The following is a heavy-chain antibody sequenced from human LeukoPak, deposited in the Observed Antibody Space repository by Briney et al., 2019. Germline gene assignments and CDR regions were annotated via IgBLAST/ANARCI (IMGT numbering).Heavy chain of an antibody. Sequence: SQTLSLTCTVSGGSISSGGYYWSWIRQPPGKGLEWIGYNYHSGSTYYNPSLKSRVTISVDRSKNQFSLKLSSVTAADTAVYYCARDFSAAFDIWGQGTMVTVSS. CDR2: NYHSGST. CDR1: GGSISSGGYY. D-gene: IGHD2/OR15-2a*01. V-gene: IGHV4-30-2*01. CDR3: ARDFSAAFDI. J-gene: IGHJ3*02.